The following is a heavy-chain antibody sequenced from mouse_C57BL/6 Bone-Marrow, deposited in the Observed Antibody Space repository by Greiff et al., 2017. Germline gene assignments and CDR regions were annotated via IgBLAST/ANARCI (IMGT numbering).Heavy chain of an antibody. V-gene: IGHV7-3*01. J-gene: IGHJ2*01. Sequence: EVKVVESGGGLVQPGGSLSLSCAASGFTFTDYYMSWVRQPPGKALEWLGFIRHKANGYTTEYSASVKVRFTISRDNSHSILYLQMNALRAEDSATYYCARYGYGNYFDYWGQGTTLTFSS. D-gene: IGHD2-1*01. CDR3: ARYGYGNYFDY. CDR2: IRHKANGYTT. CDR1: GFTFTDYY.